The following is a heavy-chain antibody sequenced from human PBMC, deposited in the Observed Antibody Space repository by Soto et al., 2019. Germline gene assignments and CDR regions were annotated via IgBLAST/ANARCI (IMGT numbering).Heavy chain of an antibody. CDR1: GYNFNTYC. J-gene: IGHJ4*02. CDR3: ARDRDYSHTDADIDY. Sequence: ASVKVSCKTSGYNFNTYCIIWVRQAPGQGLEWMGWISGYNGYTKYTESLEDRVTLSTDTSTSTAYLELRSLRSGDTALYFCARDRDYSHTDADIDYWGQGTLVTVSS. CDR2: ISGYNGYT. V-gene: IGHV1-18*01. D-gene: IGHD3-16*01.